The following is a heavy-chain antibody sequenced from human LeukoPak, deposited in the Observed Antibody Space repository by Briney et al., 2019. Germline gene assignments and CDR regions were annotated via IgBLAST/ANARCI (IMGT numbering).Heavy chain of an antibody. V-gene: IGHV3-11*06. CDR3: AGGYSSGWYPLDY. CDR2: ISSSSSYT. D-gene: IGHD6-19*01. J-gene: IGHJ4*02. CDR1: GFTFSDYY. Sequence: GGSLRVSCAASGFTFSDYYMSWIRQAPGKGLQWVSYISSSSSYTNYADSVKGRFTISRDNAKNSLYLQMNSLRAEDTAVYYCAGGYSSGWYPLDYWGQGTLVTVSS.